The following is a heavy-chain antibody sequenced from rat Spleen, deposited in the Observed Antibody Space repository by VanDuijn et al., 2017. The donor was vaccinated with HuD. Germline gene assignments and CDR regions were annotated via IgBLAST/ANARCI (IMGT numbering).Heavy chain of an antibody. V-gene: IGHV5-29*01. D-gene: IGHD1-4*01. Sequence: EVQLVESGGGLVQPGRSMKLSCVASGFTFSNYGMAWVRQAPTKGLEWVATISYDGSSTYYRDSVKGRFTISRDNAKSTLYLQMDSLRSEDTATYYCARRPRGNYPAFDYWGQGVMVTVSS. CDR2: ISYDGSST. CDR1: GFTFSNYG. CDR3: ARRPRGNYPAFDY. J-gene: IGHJ2*01.